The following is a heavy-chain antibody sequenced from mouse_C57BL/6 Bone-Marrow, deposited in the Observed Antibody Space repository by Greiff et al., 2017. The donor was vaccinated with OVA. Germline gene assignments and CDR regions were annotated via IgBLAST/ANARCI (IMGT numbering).Heavy chain of an antibody. CDR2: INPENGDT. CDR3: TRYGYYPFAY. V-gene: IGHV14-4*01. Sequence: VQLQQSGAELVRPGASVKLSCTASGFNFTDDYMHWVKQRPEQGLEWIGWINPENGDTDYDPKFKGKATMTANTSSNTAYLQLSSLTSEDTAVYYCTRYGYYPFAYWGQGTLVTVSA. J-gene: IGHJ3*01. D-gene: IGHD2-3*01. CDR1: GFNFTDDY.